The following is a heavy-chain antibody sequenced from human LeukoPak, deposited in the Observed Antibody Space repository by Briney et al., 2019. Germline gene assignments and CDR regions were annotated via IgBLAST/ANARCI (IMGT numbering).Heavy chain of an antibody. Sequence: GGSLRLSCTASGFTFTSYAMTWVRQAPGKGLEWVSGISGSGGHTYNADSVEGRFTISRDNSKNTVSLQLGSLRVEDTAVYFCAKDREDSAMISGVFDLWGRGTLVTVSS. CDR1: GFTFTSYA. CDR3: AKDREDSAMISGVFDL. V-gene: IGHV3-23*01. J-gene: IGHJ2*01. CDR2: ISGSGGHT. D-gene: IGHD5-18*01.